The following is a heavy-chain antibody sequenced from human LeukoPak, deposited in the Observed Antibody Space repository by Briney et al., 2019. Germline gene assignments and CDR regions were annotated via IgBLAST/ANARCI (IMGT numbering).Heavy chain of an antibody. CDR1: SASLFRSTTFH. CDR3: ARDLTSGTYYFDN. CDR2: ISQIGST. Sequence: SETLSLTCTVSSASLFRSTTFHWGWIRQSPGKGLEWIASISQIGSTYFNPSLKSRVAISADKSKHQLSLKLFSVTAADTAVYYCARDLTSGTYYFDNWGQGARVTVSP. D-gene: IGHD1/OR15-1a*01. J-gene: IGHJ4*02. V-gene: IGHV4-39*07.